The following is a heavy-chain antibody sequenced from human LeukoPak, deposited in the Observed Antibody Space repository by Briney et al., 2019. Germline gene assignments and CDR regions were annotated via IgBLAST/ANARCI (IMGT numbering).Heavy chain of an antibody. Sequence: ASVKVSCKASGYTFTSYGINWVRQATGQGLEWMGWMNPNSGNTGYAQKFQGRVTMTRNTSISTAYMELSSLRSEDTAVYYCARRSIIYGSGSYYLYWGQGTLVTVSS. CDR1: GYTFTSYG. J-gene: IGHJ4*02. CDR2: MNPNSGNT. D-gene: IGHD3-10*01. CDR3: ARRSIIYGSGSYYLY. V-gene: IGHV1-8*02.